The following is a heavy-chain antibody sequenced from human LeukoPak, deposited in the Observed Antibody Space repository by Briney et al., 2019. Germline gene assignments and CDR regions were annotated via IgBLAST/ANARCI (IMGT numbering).Heavy chain of an antibody. J-gene: IGHJ3*02. Sequence: ASVKVSCKASGYTFTGYYMHWVRQAPGQGLEWMGWINPNSGGTNYAQRFQGRVTMTTDTSTSTAYMELRSLRSDDTAVYYCARDRTYDSSGYYRLDGFDIWGQGTMVTVSS. D-gene: IGHD3-22*01. CDR1: GYTFTGYY. CDR2: INPNSGGT. CDR3: ARDRTYDSSGYYRLDGFDI. V-gene: IGHV1-2*02.